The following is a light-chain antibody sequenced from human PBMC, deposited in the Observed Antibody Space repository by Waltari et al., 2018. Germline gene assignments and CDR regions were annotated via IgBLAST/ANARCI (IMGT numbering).Light chain of an antibody. CDR2: YVS. V-gene: IGLV2-23*02. CDR3: CSYAGSNTLI. J-gene: IGLJ2*01. CDR1: NTDVGIYNY. Sequence: QSALTQPASVSGSPGQSITISCTATNTDVGIYNYVSWYQQHPGPAPNIILYYVSTRPTGMSTRFSGAKSGNTASLPISGLRTEDEADYYCCSYAGSNTLIFGGGTKLTV.